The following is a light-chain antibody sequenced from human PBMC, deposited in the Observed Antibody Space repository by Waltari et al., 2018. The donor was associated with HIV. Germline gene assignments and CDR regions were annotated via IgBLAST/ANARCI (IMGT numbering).Light chain of an antibody. CDR3: QCYISSPPRFT. J-gene: IGKJ3*01. CDR1: QSVSGSY. CDR2: VAS. V-gene: IGKV3-20*01. Sequence: EVVLTQSPGTLSLSPGERVTLSCRASQSVSGSYLAWYQQRPGQAPRLLIYVASSSATGIPDRFSGGGSGTAFPLTISRLDPEDSAVYYCQCYISSPPRFTFGPGTKVNI.